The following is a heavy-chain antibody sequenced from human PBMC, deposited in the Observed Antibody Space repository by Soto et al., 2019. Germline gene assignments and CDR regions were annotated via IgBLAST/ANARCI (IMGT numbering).Heavy chain of an antibody. J-gene: IGHJ4*02. CDR2: ISWNSGSI. Sequence: EVQLVESGGGLVQPGRSLRLSCAASGFTFDDYAMHWVRQAPGKGLEWVSGISWNSGSIGYADSVKGRFTISRDNAKNSLYLQMNSLRAEDTALYYCAKGRLVDTAMGLVDYWGQGTLVTVSS. D-gene: IGHD5-18*01. CDR1: GFTFDDYA. CDR3: AKGRLVDTAMGLVDY. V-gene: IGHV3-9*01.